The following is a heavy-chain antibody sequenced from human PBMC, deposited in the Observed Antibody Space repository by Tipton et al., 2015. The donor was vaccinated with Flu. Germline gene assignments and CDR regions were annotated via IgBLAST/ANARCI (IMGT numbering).Heavy chain of an antibody. J-gene: IGHJ5*02. D-gene: IGHD4-11*01. V-gene: IGHV4-38-2*01. Sequence: LRLSCEASGFTFSRYAMSWIRQSPGKGLEWIGNSYHTGNAYYNPTLKSRVTISVDRSKNQFSLKLISVTAADTAVYYCARRDYSNYVSEPKNWFDPWGQGTLVTVSS. CDR3: ARRDYSNYVSEPKNWFDP. CDR1: GFTFSRYA. CDR2: SYHTGNA.